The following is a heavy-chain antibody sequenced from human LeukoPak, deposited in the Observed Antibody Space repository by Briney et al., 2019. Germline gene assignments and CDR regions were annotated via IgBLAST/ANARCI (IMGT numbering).Heavy chain of an antibody. CDR2: IYTSEST. V-gene: IGHV4-61*02. D-gene: IGHD6-19*01. CDR1: GGSISSGTYY. J-gene: IGHJ4*02. Sequence: SQTLSLTCTVSGGSISSGTYYWSWIRQPAGKGLEWIGRIYTSESTNYNPSLKSRVTISVDTSKNQFSLKLSSVTAADTAVYYCASEGIAVAGSDYWGQGTLVTVSS. CDR3: ASEGIAVAGSDY.